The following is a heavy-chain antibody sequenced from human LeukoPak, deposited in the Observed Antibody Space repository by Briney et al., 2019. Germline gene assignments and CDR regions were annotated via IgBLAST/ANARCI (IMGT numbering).Heavy chain of an antibody. Sequence: GGSLRLSCAAYGFTFSSYGMHWVRQAPGKGLEWVAVIWYDGSNKYYADSVKGRFTISRDNSENTLYLQMNSLRAEDTAVYYCARDNVEIDPFDIWGQGTMVTVSS. CDR3: ARDNVEIDPFDI. CDR1: GFTFSSYG. V-gene: IGHV3-33*01. CDR2: IWYDGSNK. D-gene: IGHD1-1*01. J-gene: IGHJ3*02.